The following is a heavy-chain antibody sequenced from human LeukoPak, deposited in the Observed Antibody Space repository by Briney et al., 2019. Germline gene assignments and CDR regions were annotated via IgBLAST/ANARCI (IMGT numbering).Heavy chain of an antibody. CDR1: GYTFTSYY. J-gene: IGHJ6*02. CDR2: ISAYNGNT. V-gene: IGHV1-18*04. Sequence: ASVKVSCKASGYTFTSYYMHWVRQAPGQGLEWMGWISAYNGNTDYAQKLQGRVTMTTDTSTSTAYMELRSLRSDDTAVYYCAREGGLLWFGDSPSMDVWGQGTTVTVSS. D-gene: IGHD3-10*01. CDR3: AREGGLLWFGDSPSMDV.